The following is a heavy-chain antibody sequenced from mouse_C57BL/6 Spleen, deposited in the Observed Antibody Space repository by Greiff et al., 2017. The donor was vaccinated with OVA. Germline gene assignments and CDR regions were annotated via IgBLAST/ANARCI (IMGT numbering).Heavy chain of an antibody. V-gene: IGHV1-80*01. CDR2: IYPGDGDT. CDR3: ARRDYGSSIFAY. Sequence: VQGVESGAELVKPGASVKISCKASGYAFSSYWMNWVKQRPGKGLEWIGQIYPGDGDTYYNGKFKGQATLTADKSSSTADMQLSSLTSEDSAVYFCARRDYGSSIFAYWGQGTLVTVSA. J-gene: IGHJ3*01. D-gene: IGHD1-1*01. CDR1: GYAFSSYW.